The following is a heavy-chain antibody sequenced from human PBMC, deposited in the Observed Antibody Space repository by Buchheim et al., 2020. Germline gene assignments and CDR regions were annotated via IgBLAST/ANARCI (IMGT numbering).Heavy chain of an antibody. CDR3: ATPVYSGYQGFDY. J-gene: IGHJ4*02. CDR1: GGSISSSRYY. CDR2: IYSSGST. V-gene: IGHV4-39*01. Sequence: QLQLQESGPGLVKPSETLSLTCTVSGGSISSSRYYWGWVRQSPGKGLEWIGSIYSSGSTYYNPSLKSRVAISVETSENQFALKLSSVTAADTAVYFCATPVYSGYQGFDYWGQGTL. D-gene: IGHD5-12*01.